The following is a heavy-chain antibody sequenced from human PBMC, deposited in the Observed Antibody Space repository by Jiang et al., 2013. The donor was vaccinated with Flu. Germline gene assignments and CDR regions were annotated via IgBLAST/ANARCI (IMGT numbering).Heavy chain of an antibody. CDR2: VNPIFGTT. CDR3: ARSSWGYSYGPFEY. CDR1: GGSFSSFA. D-gene: IGHD5-18*01. J-gene: IGHJ4*02. V-gene: IGHV1-69*06. Sequence: GAEVKKPGSSVKVSCKSSGGSFSSFAINWVRQAPGQGLEWMGGVNPIFGTTDYAQKFQGRVTIVADRSTSTAYMDLSSLRSEDTAVYYCARSSWGYSYGPFEYWGQGTLVTVSS.